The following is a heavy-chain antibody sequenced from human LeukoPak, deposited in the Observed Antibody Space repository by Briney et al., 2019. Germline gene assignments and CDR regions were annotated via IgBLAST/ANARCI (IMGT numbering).Heavy chain of an antibody. CDR2: FVWNSGDT. Sequence: GRSLRLSCKVSGFSLDESAMHWVRQAPGKGLEWVSSFVWNSGDTAYSDSVKGRFSMSRDKARDSLHLQMDLLRPEDTAFYFCAFGVTHPFVMDVWGQGTTVAVSS. D-gene: IGHD3-3*01. CDR1: GFSLDESA. V-gene: IGHV3-9*01. J-gene: IGHJ6*02. CDR3: AFGVTHPFVMDV.